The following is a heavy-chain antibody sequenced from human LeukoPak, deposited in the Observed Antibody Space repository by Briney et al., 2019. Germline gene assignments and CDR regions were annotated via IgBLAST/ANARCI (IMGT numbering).Heavy chain of an antibody. CDR1: GFTFSSYS. V-gene: IGHV3-21*01. CDR3: ARDWSGGDY. D-gene: IGHD3-3*01. CDR2: ISSSSTYI. Sequence: GGSLRLSCAASGFTFSSYSMNWVRQAPGKGLEWVSSISSSSTYIYYVDSVKGRFTISRDDAKNSLYLQMNSLRADDTAVYYCARDWSGGDYWGQGILVTVSS. J-gene: IGHJ4*02.